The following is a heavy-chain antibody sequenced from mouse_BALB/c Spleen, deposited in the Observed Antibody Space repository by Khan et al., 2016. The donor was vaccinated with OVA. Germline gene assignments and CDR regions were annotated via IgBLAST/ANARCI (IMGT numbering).Heavy chain of an antibody. J-gene: IGHJ3*01. Sequence: QVQLMESGPGLVAPSQSLSITCTVSGFSLTNYGVSWVRQPPGKGLEWLGVIWGDGNTTYHSALISRLSISRNDSKSQVSLQLHSLQTDDTAPYYCGNIYCGYAWFTYWGQGTLVTVSA. CDR3: GNIYCGYAWFTY. V-gene: IGHV2-3*01. CDR1: GFSLTNYG. CDR2: IWGDGNT. D-gene: IGHD2-2*01.